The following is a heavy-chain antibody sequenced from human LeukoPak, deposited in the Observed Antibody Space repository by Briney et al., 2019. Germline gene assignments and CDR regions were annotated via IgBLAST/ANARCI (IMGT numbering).Heavy chain of an antibody. CDR1: GFTFSSYW. CDR2: IKQDGSEK. CDR3: ARDLSGAYYALDV. V-gene: IGHV3-7*01. D-gene: IGHD3-10*02. Sequence: GGSLRLSCAASGFTFSSYWMSWVRQAPGKGLEWVANIKQDGSEKYYVDSVKGRFTISRDNSKSTLFLQMNSLTSEDTAIYYCARDLSGAYYALDVWGQGTTVTVYS. J-gene: IGHJ6*02.